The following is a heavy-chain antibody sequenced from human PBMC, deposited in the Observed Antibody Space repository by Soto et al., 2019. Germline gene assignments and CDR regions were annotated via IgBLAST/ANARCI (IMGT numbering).Heavy chain of an antibody. V-gene: IGHV3-7*01. D-gene: IGHD5-12*01. CDR1: GFTFSSYW. J-gene: IGHJ6*03. CDR3: AREAAVATIYYYYYYYMDV. Sequence: GGSLRLSCAASGFTFSSYWMSWVRQAPGKGLEWVANIKQDGSEKYYVDSVKGRFTISRDNAKNSLYLQMNSLRAEDTAVYYCAREAAVATIYYYYYYYMDVWGKGTTVTVSS. CDR2: IKQDGSEK.